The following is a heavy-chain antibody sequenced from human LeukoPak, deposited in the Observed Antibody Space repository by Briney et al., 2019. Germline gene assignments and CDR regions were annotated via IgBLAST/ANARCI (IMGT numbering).Heavy chain of an antibody. Sequence: PGGSLRLSCAASGFTVSSNYMSWVRQAPGKGLEWVSVIYSDDSTYYADSVKGRFTISRDNAKNSLYLQMNSLRAEDTAVYYCARDDYYDSSGYYGFDYWGQGTLVTVSS. CDR3: ARDDYYDSSGYYGFDY. CDR1: GFTVSSNY. V-gene: IGHV3-66*01. D-gene: IGHD3-22*01. CDR2: IYSDDST. J-gene: IGHJ4*02.